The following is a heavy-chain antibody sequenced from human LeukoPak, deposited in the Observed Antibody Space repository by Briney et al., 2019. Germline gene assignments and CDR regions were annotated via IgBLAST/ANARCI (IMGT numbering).Heavy chain of an antibody. Sequence: ASVKVSCKASEYTFNGYYVHWVRQAPGQGLEWMGWINPNSGGTNYAQKFQGRVTMTRDTSISTAYMELSRLRSDDTAVYYCAREGSSSLQFDYWGQGTLVTVSS. CDR2: INPNSGGT. CDR1: EYTFNGYY. CDR3: AREGSSSLQFDY. J-gene: IGHJ4*02. V-gene: IGHV1-2*02. D-gene: IGHD6-13*01.